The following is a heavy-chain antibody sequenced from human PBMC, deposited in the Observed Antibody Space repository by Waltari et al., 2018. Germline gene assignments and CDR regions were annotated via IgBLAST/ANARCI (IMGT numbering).Heavy chain of an antibody. CDR2: IYYSGST. J-gene: IGHJ2*01. CDR3: ARDRSTVTRRLGWYFDL. V-gene: IGHV4-59*01. Sequence: QVQLQESGPGLVKPSETLSLTCTVSGGHISSYYWSWIRQRPGKGLEWIGYIYYSGSTNYNPSLKSRVTISVDTSKNQFSLKLSSVTAADTAVYYCARDRSTVTRRLGWYFDLWGRGTLVTVSS. D-gene: IGHD4-17*01. CDR1: GGHISSYY.